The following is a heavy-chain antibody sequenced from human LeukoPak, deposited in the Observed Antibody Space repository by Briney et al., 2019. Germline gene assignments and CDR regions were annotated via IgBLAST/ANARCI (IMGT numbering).Heavy chain of an antibody. V-gene: IGHV3-23*01. D-gene: IGHD4-17*01. CDR3: AKVGGDSDYYYYYMDV. CDR2: ISGGGGNT. J-gene: IGHJ6*03. CDR1: GFTVSSNY. Sequence: GGSLRLSCAASGFTVSSNYMSWVRQAPGKGLKWVSTISGGGGNTNYADSAKGRFTISRDNSKNTLYLQMNSLRAEDTAVYYCAKVGGDSDYYYYYMDVWGKGTTVTVSS.